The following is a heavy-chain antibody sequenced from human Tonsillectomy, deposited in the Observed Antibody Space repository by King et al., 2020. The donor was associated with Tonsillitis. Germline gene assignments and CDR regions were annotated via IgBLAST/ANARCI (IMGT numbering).Heavy chain of an antibody. CDR1: GFTFSSYA. D-gene: IGHD6-13*01. CDR3: ARDLRIVGAGTRWSDP. V-gene: IGHV3-30*04. J-gene: IGHJ5*02. CDR2: ISYDGSNK. Sequence: VQLVESGGGVVQPGRSLRLSCAASGFTFSSYAMHWVRQAPGKGLEWVAFISYDGSNKHYADSVKGRFTISRDNSKNTLYLQMNSLRAEDTAVYYCARDLRIVGAGTRWSDPWGQGTLVTVSS.